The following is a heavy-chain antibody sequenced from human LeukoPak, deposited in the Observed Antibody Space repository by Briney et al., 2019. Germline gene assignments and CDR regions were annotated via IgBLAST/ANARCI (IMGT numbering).Heavy chain of an antibody. D-gene: IGHD6-13*01. Sequence: SETLSLTCTVSGGSISSSSYYWGWIRQPPGKGLEWIGEIYHSGSTNHNPSLKSRITISVDKSKNQFSLKLSSVTAADTAVYYCARKTAAGTYYFDYWGQGILVTVSS. CDR2: IYHSGST. CDR1: GGSISSSSYY. J-gene: IGHJ4*02. CDR3: ARKTAAGTYYFDY. V-gene: IGHV4-39*07.